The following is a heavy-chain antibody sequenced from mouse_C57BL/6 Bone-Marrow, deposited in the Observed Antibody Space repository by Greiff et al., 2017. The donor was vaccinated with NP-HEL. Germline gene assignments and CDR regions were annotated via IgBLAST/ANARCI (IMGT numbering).Heavy chain of an antibody. V-gene: IGHV2-2*01. CDR3: ARIRGITTVVAGGENYAMDY. CDR1: GFSLTSYG. CDR2: IWSGGST. D-gene: IGHD1-1*01. Sequence: VQLKQSGPGLVQPSQSLSITCTVSGFSLTSYGVHWVRQSPGKGLEWLGVIWSGGSTDYNAAFISRLSISKDNSKSQVFFKMNSLQADDTAIYYCARIRGITTVVAGGENYAMDYWGQGTSVTVSS. J-gene: IGHJ4*01.